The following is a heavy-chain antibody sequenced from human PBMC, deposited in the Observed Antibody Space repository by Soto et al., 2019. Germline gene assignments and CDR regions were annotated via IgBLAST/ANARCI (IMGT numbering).Heavy chain of an antibody. CDR1: GFTVSSNY. CDR3: ARGGYYDSSGYIPIYDAFDI. D-gene: IGHD3-22*01. J-gene: IGHJ3*02. CDR2: IYSGGSI. V-gene: IGHV3-53*02. Sequence: EVQLVETGGGLIQPGGSLRLSCAASGFTVSSNYMSWVRQAPGKGLEWVSVIYSGGSIYYADSVKGRFTISRDNSKNTLYLQMNSLRAEDTAVYYCARGGYYDSSGYIPIYDAFDIWGQGTMVTVSS.